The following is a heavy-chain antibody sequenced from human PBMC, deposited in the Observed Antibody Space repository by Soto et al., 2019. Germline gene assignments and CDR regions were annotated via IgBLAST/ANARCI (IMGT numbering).Heavy chain of an antibody. J-gene: IGHJ6*02. V-gene: IGHV1-2*04. Sequence: ASVKVSFKASGYTFTGYYMHWVRQARGQGLEWMGWINPNSGGTNYAQKFQGWVTMTRDTSISTAYMELRRLRSEDTAVYYCARYAREGERYGMDVWGQGTTVTVSS. CDR1: GYTFTGYY. CDR2: INPNSGGT. CDR3: ARYAREGERYGMDV. D-gene: IGHD1-1*01.